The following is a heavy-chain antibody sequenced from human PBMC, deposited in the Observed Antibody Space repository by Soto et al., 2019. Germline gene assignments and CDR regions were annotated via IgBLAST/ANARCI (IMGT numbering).Heavy chain of an antibody. Sequence: SETLSLTCTVSGGSISTHYWSWIRQPPGKGLEWIGCIFYSGSTNYNPSLKSRLTISVDTSKNQFSLKLSSVTAADTPVYYCARDNYSTSSEDYYFHYWGQGALVTVSS. CDR3: ARDNYSTSSEDYYFHY. D-gene: IGHD4-4*01. J-gene: IGHJ4*02. CDR1: GGSISTHY. V-gene: IGHV4-59*11. CDR2: IFYSGST.